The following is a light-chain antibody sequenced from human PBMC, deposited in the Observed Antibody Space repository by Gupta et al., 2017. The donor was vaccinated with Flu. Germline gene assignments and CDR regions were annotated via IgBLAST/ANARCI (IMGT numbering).Light chain of an antibody. CDR3: QQDGSSPT. CDR1: QSVSSSY. V-gene: IGKV3-20*01. Sequence: IVLTQSPGTLSLSPGERATLSCRASQSVSSSYLAWYQQKPGQAPRLLIYGASSRATGIPDRFSGSGSGTDFTLTISRLEPEDFAVYYCQQDGSSPTFGGGTKVEIK. CDR2: GAS. J-gene: IGKJ4*01.